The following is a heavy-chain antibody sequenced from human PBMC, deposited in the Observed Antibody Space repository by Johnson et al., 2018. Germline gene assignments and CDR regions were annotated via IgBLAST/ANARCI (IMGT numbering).Heavy chain of an antibody. CDR1: GGSINTGSHH. CDR2: IYTPGSA. V-gene: IGHV4-61*02. Sequence: QVQLQESGPGLVKPSETLSLTCSVSGGSINTGSHHWSWIRQSAGKGLEWIGRIYTPGSAPYNHSLESQVTLSVLPSKNQFSLKLTYVTATEPAIYVCAREFQEPAIRGIHLDVWGKGTTVTGSS. D-gene: IGHD3-10*01. CDR3: AREFQEPAIRGIHLDV. J-gene: IGHJ6*04.